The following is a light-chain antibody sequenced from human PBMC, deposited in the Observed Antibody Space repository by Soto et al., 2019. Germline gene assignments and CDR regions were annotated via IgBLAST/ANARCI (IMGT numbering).Light chain of an antibody. J-gene: IGKJ2*01. V-gene: IGKV2-28*01. CDR3: MQGLQAFYT. CDR2: LGF. CDR1: QSLLHSNGYTY. Sequence: DIVMTQSPLSLPVTPGEPASISCRSSQSLLHSNGYTYLDWYLQKPGQSPQLLIYLGFNRASGVPDRFNGSGSGTDFTLKISRVEAEDVGVYYCMQGLQAFYTFGQGTKLEIK.